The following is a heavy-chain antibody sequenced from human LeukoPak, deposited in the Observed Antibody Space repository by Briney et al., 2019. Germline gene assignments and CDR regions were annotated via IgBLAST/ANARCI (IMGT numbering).Heavy chain of an antibody. CDR3: ARDPKYSGYVMDY. CDR1: GYTFTSYG. CDR2: VSAYSGNT. D-gene: IGHD5-12*01. Sequence: ASVKVSCKASGYTFTSYGISWVRQAPGQGLEWMGWVSAYSGNTNYAQKLKGRVTMTTDTSTSTAYMELRSLRSDDTAVYYWARDPKYSGYVMDYWGQGTLVTVSS. J-gene: IGHJ4*02. V-gene: IGHV1-18*01.